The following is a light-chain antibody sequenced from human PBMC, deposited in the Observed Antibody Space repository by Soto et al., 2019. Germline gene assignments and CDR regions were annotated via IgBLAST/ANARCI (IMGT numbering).Light chain of an antibody. CDR2: VNSDGSH. J-gene: IGLJ2*01. CDR3: QTWGTGTHLV. Sequence: QTVVTQSPSASASLGASVKLTCTLSSGHSNYPIAWHQQQPEKGPRYLMKVNSDGSHSKGDGIPDRFSGSSSGAERHLTISGLQSEDEADYYCQTWGTGTHLVFGGGTQLTVL. CDR1: SGHSNYP. V-gene: IGLV4-69*01.